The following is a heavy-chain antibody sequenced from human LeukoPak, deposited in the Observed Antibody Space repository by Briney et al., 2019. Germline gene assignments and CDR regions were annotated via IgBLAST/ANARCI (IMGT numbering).Heavy chain of an antibody. J-gene: IGHJ4*01. D-gene: IGHD4-23*01. CDR2: IHKHGGDP. CDR3: AKNEGWELPSYYFDY. V-gene: IGHV3-23*03. CDR1: GFTFSDYA. Sequence: AQPGASLRLSCAASGFTFSDYAMSWVRQAPGKGLEWVSLIHKHGGDPSYADSVKGRFTVSRENSKNTLWLQMNSLRADDTAVYYCAKNEGWELPSYYFDYWGHGTLTTVSS.